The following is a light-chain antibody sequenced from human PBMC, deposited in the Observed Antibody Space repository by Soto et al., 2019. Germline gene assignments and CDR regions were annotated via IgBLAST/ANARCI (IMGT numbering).Light chain of an antibody. J-gene: IGLJ2*01. CDR1: SSDVGGYKY. CDR2: EVS. CDR3: SSYTGTTVV. V-gene: IGLV2-14*01. Sequence: QSVLTQPASVSGSPGQSITISCTGTSSDVGGYKYVSWYQQHPGKAPKLMIYEVSNRPSGVSSRFSGSKSGSTASLTISGLQAEDEADYYCSSYTGTTVVFGGGTKLTVL.